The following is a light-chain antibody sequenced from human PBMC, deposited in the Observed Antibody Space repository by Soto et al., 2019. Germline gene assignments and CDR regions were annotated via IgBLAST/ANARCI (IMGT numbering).Light chain of an antibody. CDR3: QQYGALPPT. CDR1: QTVSNTY. CDR2: GAS. V-gene: IGKV3-20*01. J-gene: IGKJ4*02. Sequence: EIVLTQFPGALSLSPGERVTLSCRASQTVSNTYLAWYQQKSGQAPKFLIYGASNRATGIPDRFSGSGSGTDFTLTISRLETEDFAVYYCQQYGALPPTFGGGTKVEI.